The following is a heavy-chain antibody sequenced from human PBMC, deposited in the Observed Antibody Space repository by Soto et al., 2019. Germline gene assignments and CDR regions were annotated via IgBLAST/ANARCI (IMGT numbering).Heavy chain of an antibody. CDR1: GGSISSSSYF. V-gene: IGHV4-39*01. CDR3: ARHPSDFWFDP. J-gene: IGHJ5*02. Sequence: QLQLQESGPGLVKPSETLSLTCSVSGGSISSSSYFWGWIRQPPGKGLEWIGSIYYSGSTSYNPSLKGRVTVSVDTSKNQFSLKLSSVTAADTAVYYCARHPSDFWFDPWGQGTLVTVSS. CDR2: IYYSGST. D-gene: IGHD2-21*02.